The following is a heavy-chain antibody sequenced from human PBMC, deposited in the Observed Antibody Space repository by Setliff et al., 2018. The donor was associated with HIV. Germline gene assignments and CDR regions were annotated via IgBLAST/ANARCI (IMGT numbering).Heavy chain of an antibody. V-gene: IGHV4-39*01. CDR2: IYYSGST. Sequence: SETLSLTCTVSGGSIRSSTYYWGWIRQPPGKGLEWIGSIYYSGSTYYNPSLNGRVTISVDTPKNQFSLRLSSVTAADTAVYYCARRGDYYYDISGAGGAFDIWGQGTMVTVSS. CDR3: ARRGDYYYDISGAGGAFDI. D-gene: IGHD3-22*01. CDR1: GGSIRSSTYY. J-gene: IGHJ3*02.